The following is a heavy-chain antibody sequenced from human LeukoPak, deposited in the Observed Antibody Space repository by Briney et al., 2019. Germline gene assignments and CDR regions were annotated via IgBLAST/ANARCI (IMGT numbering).Heavy chain of an antibody. CDR2: MNPNSGNT. CDR1: GYTFTGYY. CDR3: ARAVTTKWDYYYMDV. Sequence: ASVKVSCKASGYTFTGYYMHWVRQAPGQGLEWMAYMNPNSGNTVFAQNFRDRLTITRSTSMSTAYMELTSLRSQDTAVYYCARAVTTKWDYYYMDVWGKGTTVTVSS. V-gene: IGHV1-8*03. J-gene: IGHJ6*03. D-gene: IGHD4-17*01.